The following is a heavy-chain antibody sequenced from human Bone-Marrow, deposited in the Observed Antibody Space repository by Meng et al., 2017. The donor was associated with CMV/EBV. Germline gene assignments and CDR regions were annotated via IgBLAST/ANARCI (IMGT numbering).Heavy chain of an antibody. J-gene: IGHJ4*02. CDR1: GYTFTSYD. D-gene: IGHD3-10*01. V-gene: IGHV1-8*01. CDR3: ARVPAYYYGSGIQTLFDY. CDR2: MNPNSGNT. Sequence: ASVKVSCQASGYTFTSYDINWVRQATGQGLEWMGWMNPNSGNTGYAQKFQGRVTMTRNTSISTAYMELSSLRSEDTAVYYCARVPAYYYGSGIQTLFDYWGQGTLVTVSS.